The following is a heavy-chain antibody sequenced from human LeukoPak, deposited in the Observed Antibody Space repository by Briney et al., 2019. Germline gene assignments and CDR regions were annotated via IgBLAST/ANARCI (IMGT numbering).Heavy chain of an antibody. J-gene: IGHJ6*03. D-gene: IGHD2-8*01. V-gene: IGHV1-18*01. CDR3: ARDRIVLMVYTSYMDV. CDR2: ISAYNGNT. CDR1: GYTFTSYA. Sequence: GASVKVSCKASGYTFTSYAISWVRQAPGQGLEWVGWISAYNGNTNYAQKLQGRVTMTTDTSTTTAYMELRSLRSDDTAVYYCARDRIVLMVYTSYMDVWGKGTTVTVSS.